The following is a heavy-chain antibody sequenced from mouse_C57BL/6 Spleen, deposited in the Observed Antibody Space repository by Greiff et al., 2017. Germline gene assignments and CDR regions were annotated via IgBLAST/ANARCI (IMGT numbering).Heavy chain of an antibody. Sequence: ESGPGLVKPSQSLSLTCSVTGYSITSGYYWNWIRQFPGNKLEWMGYISYDGSNNYNPSLKNRISITRDTSKNQFFRKLNSVPTEDTATYDCARDPGVVFDYWGQGTTLTVSS. CDR3: ARDPGVVFDY. V-gene: IGHV3-6*01. CDR2: ISYDGSN. J-gene: IGHJ2*01. CDR1: GYSITSGYY.